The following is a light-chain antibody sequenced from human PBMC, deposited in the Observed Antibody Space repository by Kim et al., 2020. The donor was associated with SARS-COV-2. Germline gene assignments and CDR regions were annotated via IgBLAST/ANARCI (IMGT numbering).Light chain of an antibody. V-gene: IGLV2-8*01. CDR3: SSLAGNNYV. Sequence: PGHTVTTACTVSRNNTGSYNYGSWYQHHPGKAPKLVIYGVNERPSGIPDRFDGAKSGNTASLTVSGLQVEDEADYYCSSLAGNNYVFGTGTKVTVL. CDR1: RNNTGSYNY. CDR2: GVN. J-gene: IGLJ1*01.